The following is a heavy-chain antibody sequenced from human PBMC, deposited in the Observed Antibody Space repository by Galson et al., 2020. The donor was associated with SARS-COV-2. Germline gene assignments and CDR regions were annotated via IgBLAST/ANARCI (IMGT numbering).Heavy chain of an antibody. V-gene: IGHV3-23*01. CDR2: ILSTGSDT. D-gene: IGHD4-17*01. J-gene: IGHJ4*02. Sequence: GGSLRLSCAASGFTFNNYAMHWVRQAPGQGLEWLSVILSTGSDTYYADSVKCRFTISRDNSKNTLSLQMNSLRDEDTAIYYCSNGHSDDYHSPHTYWGQGTMVTVSS. CDR1: GFTFNNYA. CDR3: SNGHSDDYHSPHTY.